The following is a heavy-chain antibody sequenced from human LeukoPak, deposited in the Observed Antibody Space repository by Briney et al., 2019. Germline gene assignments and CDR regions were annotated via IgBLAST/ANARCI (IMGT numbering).Heavy chain of an antibody. CDR2: MSYDGSHK. CDR3: AKAYVDYRFDY. D-gene: IGHD4-17*01. Sequence: PGGSLRLSCAASGFTFSSYGMHWVRQAPGKGLEWVAVMSYDGSHKYYADSVKGRFTISRDNSKNTLYLQMNSLRAEDTAVYFCAKAYVDYRFDYWGQGTLVTVSS. V-gene: IGHV3-30*18. CDR1: GFTFSSYG. J-gene: IGHJ4*02.